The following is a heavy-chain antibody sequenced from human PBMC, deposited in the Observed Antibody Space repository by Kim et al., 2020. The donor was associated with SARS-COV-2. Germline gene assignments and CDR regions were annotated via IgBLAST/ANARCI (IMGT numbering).Heavy chain of an antibody. V-gene: IGHV1-69*02. D-gene: IGHD3-22*01. J-gene: IGHJ4*02. Sequence: KFSGRVTITADKSTSTAYMELSSLRSEDTAVYYCARSVDYYDSSGYYLDYWGQGTLVTVSS. CDR3: ARSVDYYDSSGYYLDY.